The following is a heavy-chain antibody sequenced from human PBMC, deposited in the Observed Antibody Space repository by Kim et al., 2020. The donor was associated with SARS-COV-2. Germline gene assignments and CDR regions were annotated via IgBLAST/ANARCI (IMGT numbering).Heavy chain of an antibody. J-gene: IGHJ4*02. D-gene: IGHD3-22*01. V-gene: IGHV3-11*04. Sequence: VKGRFTIAWDNAKNSLYLHMNSLRAEDTAVYYCARDGNYYDSSGYYPLDYWGQGTLVTVSS. CDR3: ARDGNYYDSSGYYPLDY.